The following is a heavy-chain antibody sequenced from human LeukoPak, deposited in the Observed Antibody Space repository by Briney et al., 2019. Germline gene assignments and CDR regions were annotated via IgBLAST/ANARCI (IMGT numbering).Heavy chain of an antibody. CDR1: GGSISSSNW. J-gene: IGHJ3*02. D-gene: IGHD3-16*02. Sequence: SETLSLTCAVSGGSISSSNWWSWVRQPPGKGLEWIGEIYHSGSTNYNPSLKSRVTISVDKSKNQFSLKLSSVTAADTAVYYCATPAGYYDYVWGSYRSDAFDIWGQGTMVTVS. CDR2: IYHSGST. V-gene: IGHV4-4*02. CDR3: ATPAGYYDYVWGSYRSDAFDI.